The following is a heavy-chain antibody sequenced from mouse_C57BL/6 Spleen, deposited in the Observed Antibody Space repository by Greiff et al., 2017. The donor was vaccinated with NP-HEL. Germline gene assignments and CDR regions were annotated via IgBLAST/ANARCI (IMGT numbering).Heavy chain of an antibody. CDR1: GFTFTDYY. Sequence: EVQLVESGGGLVQPGGSLSLSCAASGFTFTDYYMSWVRQPPGKALEWLGFSRNKANGYTTEYSASVKGRFPIFSDNSQSILYLQVHALGAEDSATYYCARYPLYYYGSSYYYAMDYWGQGTSVTVSS. CDR2: SRNKANGYTT. V-gene: IGHV7-3*01. CDR3: ARYPLYYYGSSYYYAMDY. J-gene: IGHJ4*01. D-gene: IGHD1-1*01.